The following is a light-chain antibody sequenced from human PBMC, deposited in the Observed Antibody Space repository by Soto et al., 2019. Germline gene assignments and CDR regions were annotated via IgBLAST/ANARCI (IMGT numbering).Light chain of an antibody. CDR1: QSVSSN. J-gene: IGKJ1*01. Sequence: EIVMTQSPATLSVSPGERATLSCRASQSVSSNLAWYQQKPGQAPRLLIYCASTRATGIPARFSGSGSGTEFTFTISSLQSEDFAVYFCQQYNNWPQTFGQGTKVEIK. CDR3: QQYNNWPQT. V-gene: IGKV3-15*01. CDR2: CAS.